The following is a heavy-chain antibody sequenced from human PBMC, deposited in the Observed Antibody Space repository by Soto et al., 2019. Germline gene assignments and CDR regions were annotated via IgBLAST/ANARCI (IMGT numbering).Heavy chain of an antibody. CDR2: IIPIFGTA. D-gene: IGHD3-3*01. CDR3: ARGGATTIFGVVPGGNWFDP. CDR1: GGTFSSYA. Sequence: SVKVSCKASGGTFSSYAISWVRQAPGQGLEWMGGIIPIFGTANYAQKFQGRVTITADKSTSTAYMELSSLRSEDTAVYYCARGGATTIFGVVPGGNWFDPWGQGTLVTVSS. V-gene: IGHV1-69*06. J-gene: IGHJ5*02.